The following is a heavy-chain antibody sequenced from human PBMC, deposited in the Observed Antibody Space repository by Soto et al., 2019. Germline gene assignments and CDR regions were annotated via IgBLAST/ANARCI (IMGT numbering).Heavy chain of an antibody. D-gene: IGHD1-26*01. J-gene: IGHJ4*02. CDR2: ISYDGSNK. CDR1: GFTFSSYG. CDR3: AKGVLVGATHRYYFDY. Sequence: GGSLRLSCAASGFTFSSYGMHWVRQAPGKGLEWVAVISYDGSNKYYADSVKGRFTISRDNSKNTLYLQMNSLRAEDTAVYYCAKGVLVGATHRYYFDYWGQGTLVTVSS. V-gene: IGHV3-30*18.